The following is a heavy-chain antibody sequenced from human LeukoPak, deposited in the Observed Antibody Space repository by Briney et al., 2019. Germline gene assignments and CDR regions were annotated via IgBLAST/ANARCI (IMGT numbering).Heavy chain of an antibody. Sequence: SETLSLTCTVSGGSISSGDYYWSWIRQPPGKGLEWIGYIYYSGSTYYNPSLKSRVTISVDTSKNQFSLKLSSVTAADTAVYYCARGAHCGGDCSTWFDPWGQGTLVTVSS. D-gene: IGHD2-21*02. CDR2: IYYSGST. J-gene: IGHJ5*02. CDR1: GGSISSGDYY. CDR3: ARGAHCGGDCSTWFDP. V-gene: IGHV4-30-4*01.